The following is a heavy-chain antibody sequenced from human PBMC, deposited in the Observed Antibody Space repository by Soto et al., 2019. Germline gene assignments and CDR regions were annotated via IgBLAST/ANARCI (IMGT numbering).Heavy chain of an antibody. CDR3: AKAPFHLLAVPSDY. J-gene: IGHJ4*02. CDR2: ISYDGSNK. Sequence: LRLSCAASGFTFSSYGMHWVRQAPGKGLEWVAVISYDGSNKYYADSVKGRFTIARDNSKITLYLQMTSLRAEDTAVYYRAKAPFHLLAVPSDYWGQGTLVTVSS. D-gene: IGHD2-2*01. CDR1: GFTFSSYG. V-gene: IGHV3-30*18.